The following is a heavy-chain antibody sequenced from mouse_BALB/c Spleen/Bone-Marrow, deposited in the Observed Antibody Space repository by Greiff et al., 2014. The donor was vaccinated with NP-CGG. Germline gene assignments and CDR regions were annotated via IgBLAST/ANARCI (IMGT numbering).Heavy chain of an antibody. CDR1: GYIFSSYW. J-gene: IGHJ4*01. V-gene: IGHV1-9*01. Sequence: VKVVESGAELMKPGASVKISCKATGYIFSSYWIEWIKQRPGRGLEWIGEILPGSGRANYNENFKGKATFTADTSSNTAYMQLSSLTSEDSAVYYCARGLYGNYGEWGQGASVTVSS. CDR2: ILPGSGRA. CDR3: ARGLYGNYGE. D-gene: IGHD2-1*01.